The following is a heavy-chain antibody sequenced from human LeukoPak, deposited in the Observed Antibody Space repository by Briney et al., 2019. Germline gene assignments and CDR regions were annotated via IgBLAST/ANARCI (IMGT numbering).Heavy chain of an antibody. CDR2: IYTSGST. CDR1: GDSISSGSYY. Sequence: SQTLSLTCTVSGDSISSGSYYWSWIRQPAGKGLEWIGRIYTSGSTNYNPSLKSRVTISVDTSKNQFSLKLSSVTAADTAVYYCARDSGRYLDAFDIWGQGTMVTVSS. D-gene: IGHD1-14*01. V-gene: IGHV4-61*02. CDR3: ARDSGRYLDAFDI. J-gene: IGHJ3*02.